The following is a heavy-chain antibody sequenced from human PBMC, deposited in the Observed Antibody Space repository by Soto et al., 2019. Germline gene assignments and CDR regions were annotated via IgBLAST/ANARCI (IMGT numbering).Heavy chain of an antibody. J-gene: IGHJ5*02. CDR2: INPHGGST. CDR3: ARSSGGNFGIIIEGSNWFDP. Sequence: ASVKVSCKASGYIFINYGITWVRQAPGQGLEWMGVINPHGGSTKYAQKFQGRVTMTRDTSRSTVYMELRSLRSDDTAIYYCARSSGGNFGIIIEGSNWFDPWGQGTLVTSPQ. D-gene: IGHD3-3*01. V-gene: IGHV1-46*01. CDR1: GYIFINYG.